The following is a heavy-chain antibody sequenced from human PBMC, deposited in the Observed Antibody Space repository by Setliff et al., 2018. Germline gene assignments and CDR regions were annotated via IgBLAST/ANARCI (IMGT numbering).Heavy chain of an antibody. V-gene: IGHV3-21*04. CDR2: ISPSSSHI. Sequence: GGSLRLSCAASGFTFSTYSLIWVRQAPGTGLEWVSSISPSSSHIYYADSAEGRFTISRDNAKNSLYLQVNSLRAEDTAVYYCARVGGRAKGYFDLWGRGTLVTVSS. J-gene: IGHJ2*01. D-gene: IGHD2-15*01. CDR3: ARVGGRAKGYFDL. CDR1: GFTFSTYS.